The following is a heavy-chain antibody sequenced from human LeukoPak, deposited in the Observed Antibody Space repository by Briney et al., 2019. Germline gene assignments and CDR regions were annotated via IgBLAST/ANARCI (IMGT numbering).Heavy chain of an antibody. D-gene: IGHD3-3*01. Sequence: SETLSLTCAVYGGSFSGYYWSWIRQPPGKGLEWIGEINHSGSTNYNPSLKSRVTISVDTSKNQSSLKLSSVTAADTAVYYCARDAYYDFWSGRRGAQFDYWGQGTLVTVSS. CDR3: ARDAYYDFWSGRRGAQFDY. V-gene: IGHV4-34*01. CDR2: INHSGST. CDR1: GGSFSGYY. J-gene: IGHJ4*02.